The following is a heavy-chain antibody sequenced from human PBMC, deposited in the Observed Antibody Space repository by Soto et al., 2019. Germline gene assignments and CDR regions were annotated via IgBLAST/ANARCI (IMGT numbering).Heavy chain of an antibody. J-gene: IGHJ5*02. CDR3: ARHPERIAQIGWFDP. CDR2: IYSDGST. CDR1: GFTVNSNY. V-gene: IGHV3-66*04. D-gene: IGHD6-13*01. Sequence: PGGSLRLSCAASGFTVNSNYMSWVRQAPGKGLEWVSVIYSDGSTYYADSVKGRFIISRDNSNNTLYFQMNSLRAEDTAVYYCARHPERIAQIGWFDPWGQGTLVTVSS.